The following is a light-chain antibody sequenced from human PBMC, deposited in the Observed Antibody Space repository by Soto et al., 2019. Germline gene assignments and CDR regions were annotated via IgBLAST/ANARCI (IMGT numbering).Light chain of an antibody. CDR1: SSNVGGYNY. V-gene: IGLV2-14*01. CDR2: DVS. CDR3: ESYTRSSTGV. J-gene: IGLJ1*01. Sequence: QSVLTQPSSVSGSPGQSITISCTGTSSNVGGYNYVSWYQQHPGKAPKLMIYDVSNRPSGVSNRFSGSKSGNTASLTISGLQAEYDDDYYSESYTRSSTGVFGTGIQVTVL.